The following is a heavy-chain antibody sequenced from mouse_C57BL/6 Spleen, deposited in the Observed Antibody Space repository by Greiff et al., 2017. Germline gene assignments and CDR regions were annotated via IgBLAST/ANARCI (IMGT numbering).Heavy chain of an antibody. CDR1: GYSITSGYY. CDR2: ISYDGSN. Sequence: EVQRVESGPGLVKPSQSLSLTCSVTGYSITSGYYWNWIRQFPGNKLEWMGYISYDGSNNYNPSLKNRISITRDTSKNQFFLKLNSVTTEDTATYYCAREERYYEDWFAYWGQGTLVTVSA. J-gene: IGHJ3*01. D-gene: IGHD1-1*01. CDR3: AREERYYEDWFAY. V-gene: IGHV3-6*01.